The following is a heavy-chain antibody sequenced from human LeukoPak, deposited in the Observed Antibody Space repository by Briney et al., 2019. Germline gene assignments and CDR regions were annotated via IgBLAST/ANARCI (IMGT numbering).Heavy chain of an antibody. D-gene: IGHD3-10*01. Sequence: SSETLSLTCTVSGGSISSYYGSWIRQPPGKGLEWIGYIYYSGSTNYNPSLKSRVTISVDTSKNQFSLKLSSVTAADTAVYYCARDVDYGSGSYYKDSNWFDPWGQGTLVTVSS. CDR3: ARDVDYGSGSYYKDSNWFDP. J-gene: IGHJ5*02. CDR1: GGSISSYY. V-gene: IGHV4-59*01. CDR2: IYYSGST.